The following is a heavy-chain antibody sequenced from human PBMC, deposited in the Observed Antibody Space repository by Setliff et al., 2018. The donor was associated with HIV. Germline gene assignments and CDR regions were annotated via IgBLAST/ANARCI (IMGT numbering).Heavy chain of an antibody. CDR1: GKSFNGAY. D-gene: IGHD5-18*01. CDR3: VTSPGSFTSVHDTGAGDY. Sequence: GASVKVSCKAPGKSFNGAYMTWVRQARRQGLEWMGNLKLSSGGTKVAQKFQGRVTMTRDTSTNTAFMELRSLNSDDTAIYYCVTSPGSFTSVHDTGAGDYWGQGTRVTVSS. CDR2: LKLSSGGT. V-gene: IGHV1-2*02. J-gene: IGHJ4*02.